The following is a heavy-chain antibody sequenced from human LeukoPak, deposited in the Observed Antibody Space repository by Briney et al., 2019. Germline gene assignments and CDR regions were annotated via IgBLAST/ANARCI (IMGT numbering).Heavy chain of an antibody. Sequence: SQTLSLTCTVSGGSISSGGYYWSWIRQHPGKGLEWIGYIYYSGSTNYNPSHKSRVTISVDTSKNQFSLKLSSVTAADTAVYYCARKELNWFDPWRQGTLVTVSS. CDR2: IYYSGST. D-gene: IGHD3-10*01. CDR1: GGSISSGGYY. V-gene: IGHV4-31*03. CDR3: ARKELNWFDP. J-gene: IGHJ5*02.